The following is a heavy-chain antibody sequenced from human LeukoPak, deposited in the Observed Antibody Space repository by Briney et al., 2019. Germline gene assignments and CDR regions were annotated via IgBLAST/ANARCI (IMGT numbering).Heavy chain of an antibody. Sequence: GGSLRLSCAASEFSVGSNYMTWVRQAPGKGLKWVSLIYSGGSTYYADSVKGRFTISRDNSQNTLYLQMNSLRPEDTAVYYCAKGGASVTRYVDYWGQGTLVTVSS. CDR1: EFSVGSNY. J-gene: IGHJ4*02. D-gene: IGHD4-17*01. CDR2: IYSGGST. CDR3: AKGGASVTRYVDY. V-gene: IGHV3-66*02.